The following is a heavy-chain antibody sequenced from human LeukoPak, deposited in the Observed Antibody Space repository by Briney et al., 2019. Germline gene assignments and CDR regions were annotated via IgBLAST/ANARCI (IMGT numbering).Heavy chain of an antibody. V-gene: IGHV1-18*01. J-gene: IGHJ3*01. D-gene: IGHD6-19*01. CDR1: GYSFSTFG. CDR3: AKVDPPIAVGAPGDAFDL. Sequence: GDSAKVSCKASGYSFSTFGITWVRQAPGQGLEWMGWISTYDDSTAYGQKFEGRVTMTRDTSTNTAYMELRSLTSDDTALYYCAKVDPPIAVGAPGDAFDLWGQGTMVIVSS. CDR2: ISTYDDST.